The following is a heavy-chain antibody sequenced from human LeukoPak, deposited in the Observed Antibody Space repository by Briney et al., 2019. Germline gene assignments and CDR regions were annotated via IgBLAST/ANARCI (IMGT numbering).Heavy chain of an antibody. CDR3: ARDTKDY. Sequence: GGSLRLSCAASGFTFSRYGMHWVRQAPGKGLEWVAVISYDGSNKYYADSVKGRFTISRDNSKNTLYVQMNSLRAEDTAVYYCARDTKDYWGQGTLVTVSS. CDR2: ISYDGSNK. CDR1: GFTFSRYG. D-gene: IGHD2-8*01. J-gene: IGHJ4*02. V-gene: IGHV3-30*03.